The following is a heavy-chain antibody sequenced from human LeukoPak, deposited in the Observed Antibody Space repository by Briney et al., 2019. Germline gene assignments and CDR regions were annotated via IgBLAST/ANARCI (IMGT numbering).Heavy chain of an antibody. J-gene: IGHJ5*02. CDR1: DYSITSGYY. Sequence: PSETLSLTCTVSDYSITSGYYWGWIRQPPGKGLEWIGSIYHSGSTYYNPSLKSRVTISGDTSKNQFSLKLSSVTAADTAVYYCARVAKDRGRAGNWFDPWGQGTLVTVSS. D-gene: IGHD3-10*01. CDR2: IYHSGST. CDR3: ARVAKDRGRAGNWFDP. V-gene: IGHV4-38-2*02.